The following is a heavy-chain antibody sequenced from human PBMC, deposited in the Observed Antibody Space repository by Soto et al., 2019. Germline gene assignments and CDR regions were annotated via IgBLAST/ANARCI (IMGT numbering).Heavy chain of an antibody. Sequence: SETLSLTCTVSGGSIGSGGYYWSWIRQHPGKGLEWIGYIYYSGSTYYNPSLKSRVTISVDTSKNQFSLKLSSVTAADTAVYYCARDPSYYYDSSGYPYWGQGTLVTVSS. CDR1: GGSIGSGGYY. D-gene: IGHD3-22*01. CDR2: IYYSGST. V-gene: IGHV4-31*03. J-gene: IGHJ4*02. CDR3: ARDPSYYYDSSGYPY.